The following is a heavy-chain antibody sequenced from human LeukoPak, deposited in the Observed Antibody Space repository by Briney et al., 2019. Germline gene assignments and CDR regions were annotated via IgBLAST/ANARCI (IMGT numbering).Heavy chain of an antibody. CDR3: ARVGCNGGSCYSFDY. Sequence: ASVKVSCKASGYTFTSYGISWVRQAPGQGLEWMGSISAYNGNTNYAQKLQGRVTMTTDTSTSTAYMELRSLRSDDTAVYYCARVGCNGGSCYSFDYWGQGTLVTVSS. CDR1: GYTFTSYG. CDR2: ISAYNGNT. J-gene: IGHJ4*02. D-gene: IGHD2-15*01. V-gene: IGHV1-18*01.